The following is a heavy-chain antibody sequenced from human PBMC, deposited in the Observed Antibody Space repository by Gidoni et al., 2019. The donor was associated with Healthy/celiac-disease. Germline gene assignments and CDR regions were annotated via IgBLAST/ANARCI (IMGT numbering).Heavy chain of an antibody. CDR3: ARDSQLYYYDSSGYPREYYYYYGMDV. D-gene: IGHD3-22*01. Sequence: QVQLQESGPGLVKPSETLSLTCPVPGGSTRTYYWSWIRHPPGKGLEWIGYIYSRGSTNYNPSLKSRVTISVDTSKNQFSLKLSSVTAADTAVYYCARDSQLYYYDSSGYPREYYYYYGMDVWGQGTTVTVSS. CDR1: GGSTRTYY. V-gene: IGHV4-59*01. J-gene: IGHJ6*02. CDR2: IYSRGST.